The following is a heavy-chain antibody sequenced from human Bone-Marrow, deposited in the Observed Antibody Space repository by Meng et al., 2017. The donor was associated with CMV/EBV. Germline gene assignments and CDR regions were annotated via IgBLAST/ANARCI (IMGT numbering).Heavy chain of an antibody. Sequence: GGSLRLSCAASGFTFSSYAMHWVRQAPGKGLEWVAVISYDGSNKYYADSVKGRFTISRDNSKNTLYLQMNSLRAEDTAVYYCARQLVWRSWFDPWGQGTLVTVSS. CDR1: GFTFSSYA. D-gene: IGHD6-13*01. CDR2: ISYDGSNK. V-gene: IGHV3-30-3*01. CDR3: ARQLVWRSWFDP. J-gene: IGHJ5*02.